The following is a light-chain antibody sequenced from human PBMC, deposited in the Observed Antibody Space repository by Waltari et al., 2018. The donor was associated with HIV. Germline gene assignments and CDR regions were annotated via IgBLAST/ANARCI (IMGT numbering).Light chain of an antibody. CDR3: QQNYFPSRS. Sequence: QMIPSPSALSASFAEKVAITCRASHNIVTYFNLCQQRPSEAPTRLIFAVTNLQPVAPSSFSGSGATNYAPTIISHLQHEDSATYCRQQNYFPSRSFGQGTTVDI. CDR1: HNIVTY. CDR2: AVT. J-gene: IGKJ1*01. V-gene: IGKV1-39*01.